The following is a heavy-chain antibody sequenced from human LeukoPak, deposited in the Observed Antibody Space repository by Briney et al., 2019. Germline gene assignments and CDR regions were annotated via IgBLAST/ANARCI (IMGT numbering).Heavy chain of an antibody. CDR3: ARDTITMVRGVIRQAAYYYGMDV. V-gene: IGHV3-72*01. D-gene: IGHD3-10*01. Sequence: GGSLRLSCAASGFTFSDHYMDWVRQAPGKGLEWVGRARDKAHSHTTVYAASVEGRFTVSRDDSKNSLFLQMNSLRAEDTAVYYCARDTITMVRGVIRQAAYYYGMDVWGQGTTVTVSS. CDR2: ARDKAHSHTT. J-gene: IGHJ6*02. CDR1: GFTFSDHY.